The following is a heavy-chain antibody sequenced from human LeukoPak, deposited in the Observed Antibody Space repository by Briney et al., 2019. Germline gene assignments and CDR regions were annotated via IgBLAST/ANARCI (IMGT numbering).Heavy chain of an antibody. CDR1: GGSISDYY. CDR3: ARGDFCSSSSCYLRPMDV. J-gene: IGHJ6*03. CDR2: IYYSGST. D-gene: IGHD2-2*01. V-gene: IGHV4-59*01. Sequence: SETLSLTCTVSGGSISDYYWSWIRQPPGKGPEWIGYIYYSGSTTYNPSLKSRATMSVDTAKNQFSLKLRSVTAADTAVYYCARGDFCSSSSCYLRPMDVWGKGTTVTVSS.